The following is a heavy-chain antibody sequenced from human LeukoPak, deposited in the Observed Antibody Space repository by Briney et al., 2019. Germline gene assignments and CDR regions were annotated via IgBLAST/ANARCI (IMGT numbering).Heavy chain of an antibody. CDR2: ISYSGST. V-gene: IGHV4-59*08. CDR1: GGSISSYY. Sequence: SETLSLTCIVSGGSISSYYWSWIRQPPGKGLECIGYISYSGSTNYNPFLKSRVTLSIDTSKNQFSLKVSSVTAADTAVYYCAAYRQQLGAFDIWGQGTMVTVSS. D-gene: IGHD6-13*01. CDR3: AAYRQQLGAFDI. J-gene: IGHJ3*02.